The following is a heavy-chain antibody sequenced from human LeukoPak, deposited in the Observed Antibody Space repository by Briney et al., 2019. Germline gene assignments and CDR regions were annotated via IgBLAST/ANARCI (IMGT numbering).Heavy chain of an antibody. CDR1: GFSFSTYW. CDR3: ATYSSSNAREFQY. CDR2: IKQDGSEK. J-gene: IGHJ1*01. D-gene: IGHD2-2*01. Sequence: GGSLRLSCAASGFSFSTYWMTWVRQAPGKGLEWVANIKQDGSEKYYVDSVRGRFTISRDNAKISLYLQMNSLRAEDTAVYYCATYSSSNAREFQYWGQGTLVTVSS. V-gene: IGHV3-7*01.